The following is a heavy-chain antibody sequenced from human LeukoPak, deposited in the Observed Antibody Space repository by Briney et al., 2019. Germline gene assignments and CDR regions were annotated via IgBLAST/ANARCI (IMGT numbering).Heavy chain of an antibody. J-gene: IGHJ5*02. CDR1: GFTFSSSA. CDR2: ISGSGGST. CDR3: AKDSVYYYDSSGYKGFDP. Sequence: GGSLRLSCAASGFTFSSSAMSWVRQAPGKGLEWVSAISGSGGSTYYADSVKGRFTISRDNSKNTLYLQMNSLRAEDTAVYYCAKDSVYYYDSSGYKGFDPWGQGTLVTVSS. V-gene: IGHV3-23*01. D-gene: IGHD3-22*01.